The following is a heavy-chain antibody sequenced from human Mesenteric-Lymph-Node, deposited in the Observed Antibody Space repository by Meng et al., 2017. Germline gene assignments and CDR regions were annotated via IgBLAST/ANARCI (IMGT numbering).Heavy chain of an antibody. J-gene: IGHJ4*02. CDR2: ISESGSDI. Sequence: GSLRLSCAASGFTFSSYEMSWVRQAPGKGLEWVSYISESGSDIYYADSVKGRFTISRDNSKNTVHLQMNSLRTEDTAVYYCARGWRYSYDSGDLSYYFGYWGQGTLVTVSS. CDR3: ARGWRYSYDSGDLSYYFGY. D-gene: IGHD5-18*01. CDR1: GFTFSSYE. V-gene: IGHV3-48*03.